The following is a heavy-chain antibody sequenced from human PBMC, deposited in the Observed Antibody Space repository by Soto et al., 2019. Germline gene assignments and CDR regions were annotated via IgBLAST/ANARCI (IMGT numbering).Heavy chain of an antibody. CDR2: IFYSGSA. CDR3: ASELSGYSYGPGEVY. V-gene: IGHV4-30-4*01. Sequence: SATLSLTCTVSGGSVSSSSYFWSWIRQSPGEGLEWIGYIFYSGSAYFNPSLMSRVTMSVDSSKNQFSLNLNSVTAADTAVYFCASELSGYSYGPGEVYWGQGILVTVSS. J-gene: IGHJ4*02. CDR1: GGSVSSSSYF. D-gene: IGHD5-18*01.